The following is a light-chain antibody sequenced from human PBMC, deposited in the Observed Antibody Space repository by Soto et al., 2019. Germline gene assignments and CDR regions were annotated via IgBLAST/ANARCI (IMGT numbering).Light chain of an antibody. CDR2: WAS. CDR3: QQYYSTPPA. CDR1: RTLFYSSNNKNY. J-gene: IGKJ1*01. V-gene: IGKV4-1*01. Sequence: DIVTTQSPDSLAVSLGERATINCKSNRTLFYSSNNKNYLAWYQEKPGQPPKQLIYWASTRQSGVPDRFSGSGSGTDFTLTISSLQAEDVAVYYCQQYYSTPPAFGQGTEVEIK.